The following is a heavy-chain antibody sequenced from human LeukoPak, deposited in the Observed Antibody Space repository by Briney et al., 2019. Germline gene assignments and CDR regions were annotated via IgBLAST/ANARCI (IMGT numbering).Heavy chain of an antibody. Sequence: SETLSLTCTVSGGSISSYYWSWIRQPPWKGLEWIGYIYYSGSTNYNPSLKSRVTISVDTSKNQFSLKLSSVTAADTAVYYCAREVGYSSSSVAYYYYYYMDVWGKGTTVTVSS. J-gene: IGHJ6*03. CDR3: AREVGYSSSSVAYYYYYYMDV. V-gene: IGHV4-59*01. D-gene: IGHD6-6*01. CDR1: GGSISSYY. CDR2: IYYSGST.